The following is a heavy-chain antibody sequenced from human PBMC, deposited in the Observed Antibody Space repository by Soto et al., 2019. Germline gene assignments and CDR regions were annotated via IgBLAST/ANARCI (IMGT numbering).Heavy chain of an antibody. Sequence: QVQLMQSGAEVRKPGASVKVSCKASGYTFTDYDINWVRQATGQGLEWLGWMTPKSGYTGYAQKFQGRVTLTRDTARGTAYMELSTLTSEETAVYYCTRNLYITGDCDHWGQGNLVTVSS. J-gene: IGHJ4*02. CDR1: GYTFTDYD. CDR2: MTPKSGYT. D-gene: IGHD3-16*01. CDR3: TRNLYITGDCDH. V-gene: IGHV1-8*02.